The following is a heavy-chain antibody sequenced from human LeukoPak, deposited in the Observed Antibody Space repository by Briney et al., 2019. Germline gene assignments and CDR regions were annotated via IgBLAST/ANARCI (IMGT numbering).Heavy chain of an antibody. V-gene: IGHV4-30-2*01. CDR3: ARAAIVVVNRWFDP. J-gene: IGHJ5*02. CDR1: GGSISSGGYY. Sequence: KPSETLSLTCTVSGGSISSGGYYWSWIRQPPGKGLEWIGYIYHSGSTYYNPSLKSRVTISVDRSKNQFSLKLSSVTAADTAVYYCARAAIVVVNRWFDPWGQGTLVTVSS. D-gene: IGHD2-2*01. CDR2: IYHSGST.